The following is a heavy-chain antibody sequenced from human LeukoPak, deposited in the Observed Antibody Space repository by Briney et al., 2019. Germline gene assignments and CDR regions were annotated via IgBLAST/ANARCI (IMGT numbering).Heavy chain of an antibody. Sequence: GGSLRLSCAASGFTFRNYGMHWVRQAPGKGLDWVAFIRSDGTNKYYADSVKGRFTISRDNSKNTVYLQMNSLRAEDTAVFYCAKGVSRWDYGDYGLGYWGQGTLVTVSS. J-gene: IGHJ4*02. CDR3: AKGVSRWDYGDYGLGY. D-gene: IGHD4-17*01. CDR2: IRSDGTNK. CDR1: GFTFRNYG. V-gene: IGHV3-30*02.